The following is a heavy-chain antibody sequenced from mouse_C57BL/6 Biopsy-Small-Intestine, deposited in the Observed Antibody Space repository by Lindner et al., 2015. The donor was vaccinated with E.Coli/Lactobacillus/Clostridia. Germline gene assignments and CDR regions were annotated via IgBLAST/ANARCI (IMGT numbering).Heavy chain of an antibody. J-gene: IGHJ2*01. D-gene: IGHD3-1*01. Sequence: VQLQESGAEPVKPGASVRISCKASGYAFSSYWMNWVKQRPGKGLEWIGQIYPGDGDTNYNGKFKGKATLTADKSSSTAYMQLSSLTSEDSAVYFCARSGYRGFDYWGQGTTLTVSS. CDR1: GYAFSSYW. CDR3: ARSGYRGFDY. V-gene: IGHV1-80*01. CDR2: IYPGDGDT.